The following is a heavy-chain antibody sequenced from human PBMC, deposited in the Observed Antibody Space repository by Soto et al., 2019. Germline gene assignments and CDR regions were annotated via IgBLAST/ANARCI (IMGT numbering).Heavy chain of an antibody. CDR2: ISYDGSNK. Sequence: QVQLVESGGGVVQPGRSLRLSCAASGFTFSSYGMHWVRQAPGKGLEWVAVISYDGSNKYYADSVKGRFTISRDNSKNTRYLEMNRLRAEETAVYYCAKDFLQIYYYYGMDVWGQGTTVTVSS. V-gene: IGHV3-30*18. CDR1: GFTFSSYG. CDR3: AKDFLQIYYYYGMDV. J-gene: IGHJ6*02.